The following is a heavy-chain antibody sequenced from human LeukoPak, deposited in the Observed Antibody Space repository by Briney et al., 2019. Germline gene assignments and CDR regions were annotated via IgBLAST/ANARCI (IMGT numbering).Heavy chain of an antibody. J-gene: IGHJ4*02. V-gene: IGHV3-53*01. CDR2: IYSGGSA. D-gene: IGHD2-15*01. Sequence: PGGSLRLSCAASGFIVSSSDMIWVRQAPGKGLEWVSVIYSGGSAYYADSVKGRLTISRDNSKNTLYLQMNSLRADDTAVYYCARGGGDYWGQGTLVPVSS. CDR1: GFIVSSSD. CDR3: ARGGGDY.